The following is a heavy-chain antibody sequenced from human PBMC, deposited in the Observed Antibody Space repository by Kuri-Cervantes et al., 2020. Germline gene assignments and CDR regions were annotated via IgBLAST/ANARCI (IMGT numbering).Heavy chain of an antibody. V-gene: IGHV3-30*18. D-gene: IGHD3-9*01. CDR2: ISYDGSNK. J-gene: IGHJ2*01. Sequence: GESLKISCAASGFTFSNAWMSWVRQAPGKGLEWVAVISYDGSNKYYVDSVKGRFTISRDNAKNSLYLQMDSLGAEDTAVYYCAKVHYDILTGYYHSWYFDLWGRGTLVTVSS. CDR3: AKVHYDILTGYYHSWYFDL. CDR1: GFTFSNAW.